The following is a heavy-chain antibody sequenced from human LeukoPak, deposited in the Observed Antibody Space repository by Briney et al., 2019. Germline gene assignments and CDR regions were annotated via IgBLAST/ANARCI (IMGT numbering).Heavy chain of an antibody. CDR1: GFTFSSYA. CDR2: ISGSGGST. J-gene: IGHJ4*02. D-gene: IGHD1-1*01. CDR3: ATSILGPTYNFDY. V-gene: IGHV3-23*01. Sequence: GGSLRLSCAASGFTFSSYAMSWVRQAPGKGLEWVSAISGSGGSTYSADSVKGRFTISRDNSKNTLYLQMNSLRAEDTAVYYCATSILGPTYNFDYWGQGTLVTVSS.